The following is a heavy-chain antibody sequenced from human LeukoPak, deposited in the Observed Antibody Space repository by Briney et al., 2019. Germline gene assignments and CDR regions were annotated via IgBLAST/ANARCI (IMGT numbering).Heavy chain of an antibody. CDR2: INSDGSST. V-gene: IGHV3-74*01. CDR1: GFTFSSYW. D-gene: IGHD3-9*01. CDR3: ARGDVLRYFDWYKPFFDAFDI. J-gene: IGHJ3*02. Sequence: PGGSLRLSCAASGFTFSSYWMHWVRQAPGKGLVWVSRINSDGSSTNYADSVKGRFTISRDNAKNTVYLQMNSLRAEDTAVYYCARGDVLRYFDWYKPFFDAFDIWGQGTMVTVSS.